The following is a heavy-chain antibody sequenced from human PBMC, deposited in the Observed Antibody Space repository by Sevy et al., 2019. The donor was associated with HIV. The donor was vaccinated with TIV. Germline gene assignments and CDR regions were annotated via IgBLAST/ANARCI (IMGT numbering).Heavy chain of an antibody. CDR3: ARDPSRGFEDAFDI. Sequence: GGSLRLSCAASGFTFSSYGMHWVRQAPGKGLEWVAVIWYGGSNKYYADSVKGRFTISRDNSKNTLYLQMNSLRAEDTAVYYCARDPSRGFEDAFDIWGQGTMVTVSS. D-gene: IGHD2-15*01. V-gene: IGHV3-33*01. CDR2: IWYGGSNK. J-gene: IGHJ3*02. CDR1: GFTFSSYG.